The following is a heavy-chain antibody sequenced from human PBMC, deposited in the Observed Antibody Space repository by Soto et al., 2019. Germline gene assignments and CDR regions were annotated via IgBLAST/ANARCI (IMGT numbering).Heavy chain of an antibody. V-gene: IGHV3-30-3*01. CDR2: ISYDGSNK. Sequence: GGSLRLSCAASGFTFSSYAMHWVRQAPGKGLEWVAVISYDGSNKYYADSVKGRFTISRDNSKNTLYLQMNSLRAEDTAVYYCARGQDGSSSGSDYWGQGTLVTVSS. CDR1: GFTFSSYA. CDR3: ARGQDGSSSGSDY. D-gene: IGHD6-6*01. J-gene: IGHJ4*02.